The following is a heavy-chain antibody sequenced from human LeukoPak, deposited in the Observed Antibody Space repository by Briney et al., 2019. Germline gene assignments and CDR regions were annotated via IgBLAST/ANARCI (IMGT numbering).Heavy chain of an antibody. V-gene: IGHV3-7*02. J-gene: IGHJ4*02. CDR2: IKQDGSEK. CDR1: GFTFSGYW. CDR3: ARRLLNYFDY. D-gene: IGHD2-8*01. Sequence: GGSLRLSCAASGFTFSGYWMSWVRQAPGKGLEWVANIKQDGSEKYYVDSVKGRFTISRDNAKNSLSLQMNSLRVEYTAVYYCARRLLNYFDYWGQGTLVTVSS.